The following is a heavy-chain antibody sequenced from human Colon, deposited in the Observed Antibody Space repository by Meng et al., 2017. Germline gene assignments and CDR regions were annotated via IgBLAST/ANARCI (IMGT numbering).Heavy chain of an antibody. CDR2: INHGRST. J-gene: IGHJ4*02. V-gene: IGHV4-34*01. CDR3: GSDPTRVTLSQLPVS. D-gene: IGHD2-21*02. CDR1: GGSFSGYY. Sequence: QVQLHQWGAGLLKPSETLSLTCAVYGGSFSGYYWNWIRQAPGKGLEWIGEINHGRSTNYNPSLKNRITMSVDTSRNQFSLNLTSVTAADTAVYYCGSDPTRVTLSQLPVSWGRGTLVTVSS.